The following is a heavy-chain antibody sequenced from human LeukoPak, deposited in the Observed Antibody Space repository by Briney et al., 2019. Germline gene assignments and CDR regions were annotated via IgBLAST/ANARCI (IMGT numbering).Heavy chain of an antibody. CDR2: IYPGDSDT. D-gene: IGHD2-15*01. CDR3: ARQREWGGGFDAFDI. Sequence: GASLQISSKGSGYSFTNYWIGWVRQMPGKGLEWMGIIYPGDSDTRYSPSLQGQVTISADKSISTAYLRWTSLKASDTAMYYCARQREWGGGFDAFDIWGQGTMITVSS. J-gene: IGHJ3*02. V-gene: IGHV5-51*01. CDR1: GYSFTNYW.